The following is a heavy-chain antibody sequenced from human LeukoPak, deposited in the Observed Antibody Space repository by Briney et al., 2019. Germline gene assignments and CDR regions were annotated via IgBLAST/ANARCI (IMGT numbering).Heavy chain of an antibody. J-gene: IGHJ3*02. CDR2: IYSGGST. CDR3: ARDPYYYGSGSYYNVNNAFDI. D-gene: IGHD3-10*01. Sequence: GGSLRLSCAASGFTVSSNYMSWVRQAPGKGLEWVSVIYSGGSTYYADSVKGRFTISRDNSKNTLYLQMNSLRAEDTAVYYCARDPYYYGSGSYYNVNNAFDIWGQGTMVTVSS. V-gene: IGHV3-66*01. CDR1: GFTVSSNY.